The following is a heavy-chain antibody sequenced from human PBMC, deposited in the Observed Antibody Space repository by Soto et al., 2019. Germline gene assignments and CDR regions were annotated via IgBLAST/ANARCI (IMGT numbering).Heavy chain of an antibody. J-gene: IGHJ5*02. D-gene: IGHD2-2*01. CDR2: IYYSGST. CDR3: ATNHRGYCSSTSCSLLNWLDP. V-gene: IGHV4-31*03. CDR1: GGSISSGGYY. Sequence: QVQLQESGPGLVKPSQTLSLTCTVSGGSISSGGYYWRWIRQHPGKGLEWIGYIYYSGSTYYNPSLKSRVTISVDTSKNLFSLKLSAVSAADTAVYYCATNHRGYCSSTSCSLLNWLDPWCQGTLVTVSS.